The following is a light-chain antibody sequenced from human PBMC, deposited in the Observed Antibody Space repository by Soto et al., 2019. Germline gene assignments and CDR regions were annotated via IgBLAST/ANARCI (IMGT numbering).Light chain of an antibody. Sequence: DIQMTQSPSTLSASVGDRVTITCRASQSISIWLAWYQQKPGKAPNLLFYKAYNLESGVPSRFSVSGSGTEFTLTISSLQPDDFATYYCQQCYSYPWTFGQGTKVEIK. CDR1: QSISIW. CDR3: QQCYSYPWT. V-gene: IGKV1-5*03. J-gene: IGKJ1*01. CDR2: KAY.